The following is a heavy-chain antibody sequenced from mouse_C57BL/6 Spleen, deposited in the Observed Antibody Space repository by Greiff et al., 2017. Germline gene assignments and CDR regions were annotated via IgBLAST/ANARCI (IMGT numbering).Heavy chain of an antibody. CDR3: ARHETTVVSTNFDD. CDR1: GFTFSSYT. D-gene: IGHD1-1*01. CDR2: ISGGGGNT. J-gene: IGHJ2*01. Sequence: DVKLVESGGGLVKPGGSLKLSCAASGFTFSSYTMSWVRQTPEKRLEWVATISGGGGNTYYPDSVKGRFTISRDNAKNTLYLQMSSLRSEDTALYYCARHETTVVSTNFDDWGQGTTLTVSS. V-gene: IGHV5-9*01.